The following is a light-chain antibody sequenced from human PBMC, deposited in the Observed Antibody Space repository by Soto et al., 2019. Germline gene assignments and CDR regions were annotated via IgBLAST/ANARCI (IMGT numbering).Light chain of an antibody. Sequence: EIVLTQSPATLSLSPGERATLSCRASQSVINSYLAWYQQKPGQAPRLLIYGASTRATGIPARFSGSGSGTEFTLTISSLQSEDFAVYYCQQYNNWPPWTFGQGTKVDI. V-gene: IGKV3-15*01. CDR2: GAS. J-gene: IGKJ1*01. CDR3: QQYNNWPPWT. CDR1: QSVINSY.